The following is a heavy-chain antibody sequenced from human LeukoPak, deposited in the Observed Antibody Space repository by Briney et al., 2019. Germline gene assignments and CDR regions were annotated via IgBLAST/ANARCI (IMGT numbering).Heavy chain of an antibody. CDR3: AKPTRSGTSFDAFDI. CDR1: GFTFSSYG. D-gene: IGHD2-2*01. Sequence: GGSLRLSCAASGFTFSSYGMHWVRQAPGKGLEWVAVILYDGSNEYYTESVKGRFTISRDNSKNTLYLQMNSLRAEDTAVYYCAKPTRSGTSFDAFDIWGQGTMVTVSS. V-gene: IGHV3-30*18. J-gene: IGHJ3*02. CDR2: ILYDGSNE.